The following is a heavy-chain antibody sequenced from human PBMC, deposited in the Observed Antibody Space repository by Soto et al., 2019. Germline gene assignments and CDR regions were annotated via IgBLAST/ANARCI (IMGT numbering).Heavy chain of an antibody. CDR3: ARASTMVRGNWFEP. J-gene: IGHJ5*02. CDR2: TYYRSKWYN. CDR1: VYSVSSNSAA. D-gene: IGHD3-10*01. V-gene: IGHV6-1*01. Sequence: PSQTLSLTCAISVYSVSSNSAAWNWIIQSPSRGLEWLGRTYYRSKWYNDYAVSVKSRITINPDTSKNQFSLQLDSVTPEDTAVYYCARASTMVRGNWFEPWGQATLVTVSS.